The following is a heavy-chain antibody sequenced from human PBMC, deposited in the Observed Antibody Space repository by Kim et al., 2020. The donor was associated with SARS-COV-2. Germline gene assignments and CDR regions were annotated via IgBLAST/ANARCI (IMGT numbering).Heavy chain of an antibody. J-gene: IGHJ4*02. Sequence: GGSLRLSCTASGFTFTTYGMNWVRQAPGKGLEWVSSISPDSAFIYYADSVKGRFTISRDNAKNSLFLQLNSLRAEDTAVYYCANFQTVGVTDFDYWGQGTLVTVSS. D-gene: IGHD4-17*01. CDR2: ISPDSAFI. V-gene: IGHV3-21*01. CDR1: GFTFTTYG. CDR3: ANFQTVGVTDFDY.